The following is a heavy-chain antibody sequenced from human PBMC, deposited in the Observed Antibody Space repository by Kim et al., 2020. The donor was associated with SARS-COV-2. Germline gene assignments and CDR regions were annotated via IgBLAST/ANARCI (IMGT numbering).Heavy chain of an antibody. Sequence: ASVKVSCKSSGYTFTSYYMHWVRQAPGQGLEWMGLINPSGGSTSYAQKFQGRVTMTRDTSTSTVYMALSSLRSEDTAVYYCARDLWFITMVRGNPPGYFDYWGQGTLVSVSS. D-gene: IGHD3-10*01. V-gene: IGHV1-46*01. J-gene: IGHJ4*02. CDR2: INPSGGST. CDR1: GYTFTSYY. CDR3: ARDLWFITMVRGNPPGYFDY.